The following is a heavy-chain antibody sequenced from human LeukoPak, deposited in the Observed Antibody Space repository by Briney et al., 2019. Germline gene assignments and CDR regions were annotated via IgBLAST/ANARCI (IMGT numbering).Heavy chain of an antibody. CDR1: GASISSGSYY. Sequence: SETLSLTCAVSGASISSGSYYWSWIRQPAGKGLEWIGRIYTSGSTNYNPSLKSRVTISVDTSKNQFSLKLSSVTAADTAVYYCARGDSQGPAAPPSYYYYYYMDVWGKGTTVTVSS. D-gene: IGHD2-15*01. V-gene: IGHV4-61*02. CDR3: ARGDSQGPAAPPSYYYYYYMDV. J-gene: IGHJ6*03. CDR2: IYTSGST.